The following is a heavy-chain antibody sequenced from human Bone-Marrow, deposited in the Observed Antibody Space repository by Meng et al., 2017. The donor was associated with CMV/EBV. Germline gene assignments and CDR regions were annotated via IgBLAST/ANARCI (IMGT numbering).Heavy chain of an antibody. V-gene: IGHV3-7*01. D-gene: IGHD2-2*01. CDR3: AREGRYCSSTSCAITIFGVDYYYYYGIDV. Sequence: GGSLRLSCAASGFTFSSYWMSWVRQAPGKGLEWVANIKQDGSEKYYVDSVKGRFTISRDNAKNSLYLQMNSLRAEDTAVYYCAREGRYCSSTSCAITIFGVDYYYYYGIDVWGQGTTVTVSS. CDR1: GFTFSSYW. J-gene: IGHJ6*02. CDR2: IKQDGSEK.